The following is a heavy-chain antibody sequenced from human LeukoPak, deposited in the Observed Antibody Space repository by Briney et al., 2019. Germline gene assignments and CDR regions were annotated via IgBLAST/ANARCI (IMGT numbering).Heavy chain of an antibody. J-gene: IGHJ6*02. CDR3: ARDRISGWYTDGMDV. CDR2: IYSGGST. V-gene: IGHV3-53*01. D-gene: IGHD6-19*01. CDR1: GFTVSSNY. Sequence: PGGSLRLSCAASGFTVSSNYMSWVRHAPRKGLEWVSIIYSGGSTYYADSVKGRFTISRDNSKNTLYLQMNSLRAEDTAVYYCARDRISGWYTDGMDVWGQGTTVTVSS.